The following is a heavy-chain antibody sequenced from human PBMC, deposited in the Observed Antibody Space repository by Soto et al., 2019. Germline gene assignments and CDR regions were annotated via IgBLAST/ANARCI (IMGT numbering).Heavy chain of an antibody. CDR3: ARETYYYGSGYYYGMDV. Sequence: PSETLSLTCTVSGGSISSGGYYWSWIRQHPGKGLEWIGYIYYSGSTYYNPSLKSRVTISVDTSKNQFSLKLSSVTAADTAVYYCARETYYYGSGYYYGMDVWGQGTTVTVSS. D-gene: IGHD3-10*01. V-gene: IGHV4-31*03. J-gene: IGHJ6*02. CDR2: IYYSGST. CDR1: GGSISSGGYY.